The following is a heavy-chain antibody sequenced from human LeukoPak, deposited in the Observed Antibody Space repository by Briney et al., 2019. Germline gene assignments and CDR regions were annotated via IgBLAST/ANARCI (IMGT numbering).Heavy chain of an antibody. J-gene: IGHJ3*02. Sequence: ASVKVSCKASGYTFTGYYMHWVRQAPGQGLEWMGWIYPNSGGTNYAQKFQGRVTMTRDTSISTAYMELSRLRSDDTAVYYCAREYGDYAAFDIWGQGTMVTVSS. CDR1: GYTFTGYY. CDR3: AREYGDYAAFDI. D-gene: IGHD4-17*01. V-gene: IGHV1-2*02. CDR2: IYPNSGGT.